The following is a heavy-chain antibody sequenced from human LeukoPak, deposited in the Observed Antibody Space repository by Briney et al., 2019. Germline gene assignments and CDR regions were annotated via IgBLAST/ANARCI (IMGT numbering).Heavy chain of an antibody. V-gene: IGHV4-61*01. CDR2: IYYSGST. CDR3: ARDPRGGYDFWSGSPNWFDP. CDR1: GYSISSGYY. Sequence: PSETLSLTCAVSGYSISSGYYWGWIRQPPGKGLEWIGYIYYSGSTNYNPSLKSRVTISVDTSKNQFSLKLSSVTAADTAVYYCARDPRGGYDFWSGSPNWFDPWGQGTLVTVSS. D-gene: IGHD3-3*01. J-gene: IGHJ5*02.